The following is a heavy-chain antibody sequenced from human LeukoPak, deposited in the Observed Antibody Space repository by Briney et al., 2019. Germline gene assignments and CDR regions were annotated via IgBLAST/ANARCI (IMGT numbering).Heavy chain of an antibody. J-gene: IGHJ6*03. V-gene: IGHV4-39*07. Sequence: PSETLSLTCTVSGGSISSSSYYWGWIRQPPGKGLEWIGSIYYSGSTYYNPSLKSRVTISVDTSKNQFSLKLSSVTAADTAVYYCARSSEGRYYYDSSGYSYYYYYMDVWGKGTTVTISS. CDR2: IYYSGST. CDR1: GGSISSSSYY. CDR3: ARSSEGRYYYDSSGYSYYYYYMDV. D-gene: IGHD3-22*01.